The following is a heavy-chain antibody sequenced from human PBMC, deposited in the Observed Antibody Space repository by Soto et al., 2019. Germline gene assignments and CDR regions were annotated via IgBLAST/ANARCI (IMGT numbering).Heavy chain of an antibody. J-gene: IGHJ6*04. CDR2: IYHSGNI. CDR3: GRDGGGDDFGRGYYGMDV. Sequence: SETLSLTCAVSGGSISSGGYSWSWIRQPPGKGLEWIGYIYHSGNIYYNPSLKSRVTISVDRSKNQFSLKLSSVTAADTAVYYCGRDGGGDDFGRGYYGMDVWGKGTTVP. CDR1: GGSISSGGYS. V-gene: IGHV4-30-2*01. D-gene: IGHD3-3*01.